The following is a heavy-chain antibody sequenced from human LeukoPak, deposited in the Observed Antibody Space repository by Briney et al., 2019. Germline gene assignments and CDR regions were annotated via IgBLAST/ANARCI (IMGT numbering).Heavy chain of an antibody. J-gene: IGHJ5*02. V-gene: IGHV4-34*01. Sequence: SETLSLTCAVYGGSFSGYYWSWIRQPPGKGLEWIGEINHSGSTNYNPSLKSRVTISVDRSKNQFSLKLSSVTAADTAVYYCARALVWGFDPWGQGTLVTVSS. D-gene: IGHD2-8*01. CDR2: INHSGST. CDR3: ARALVWGFDP. CDR1: GGSFSGYY.